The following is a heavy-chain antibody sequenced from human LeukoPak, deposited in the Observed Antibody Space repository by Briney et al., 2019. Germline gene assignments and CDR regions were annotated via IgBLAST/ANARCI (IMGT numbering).Heavy chain of an antibody. J-gene: IGHJ4*02. V-gene: IGHV3-74*01. CDR1: GFTFSSYS. Sequence: GGSLRLSCAASGFTFSSYSMNWVRQAPGKGLVWVSRINSDGSSTSYADSVKGRFTISRDNAKNTLYLQMNSLRAEDTAVYYCARDAGYCSGGSCPTYYFDYWGQGTLVTVSS. CDR3: ARDAGYCSGGSCPTYYFDY. CDR2: INSDGSST. D-gene: IGHD2-15*01.